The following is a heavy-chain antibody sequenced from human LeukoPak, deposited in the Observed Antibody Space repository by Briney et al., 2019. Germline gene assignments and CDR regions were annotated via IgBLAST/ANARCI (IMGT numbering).Heavy chain of an antibody. CDR1: GFTFSSYA. J-gene: IGHJ4*02. CDR3: AIVETYYYGSGSLDY. Sequence: GGSLRLSCAASGFTFSSYAMHWVRQAPGKGLEYVSAISSNGGSTYYANSVKGRFTISRDNSKNTLYLQMGSLRAEDMAVYYCAIVETYYYGSGSLDYWGQGTLVTVSS. V-gene: IGHV3-64*01. D-gene: IGHD3-10*01. CDR2: ISSNGGST.